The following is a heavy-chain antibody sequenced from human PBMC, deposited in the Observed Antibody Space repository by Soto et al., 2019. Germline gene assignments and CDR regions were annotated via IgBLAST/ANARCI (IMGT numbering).Heavy chain of an antibody. V-gene: IGHV3-33*01. CDR2: IWYDGSNT. J-gene: IGHJ4*02. CDR1: GFIFSSFG. D-gene: IGHD7-27*01. Sequence: GGSLGLSCAASGFIFSSFGMHWVRQAPGKGLEWVAHIWYDGSNTYYADSVKGRFTISRDNSRNTLYLQMNSLRAEDTAVYHCVRDLLGSGGHFDYWGQGTPVTVSS. CDR3: VRDLLGSGGHFDY.